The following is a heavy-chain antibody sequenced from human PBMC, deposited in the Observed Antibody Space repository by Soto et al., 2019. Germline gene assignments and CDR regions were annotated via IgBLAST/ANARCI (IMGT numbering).Heavy chain of an antibody. V-gene: IGHV4-34*01. CDR1: GGSFSGYY. CDR3: ARGPGSYYKYYYYGMDV. J-gene: IGHJ6*02. D-gene: IGHD3-10*01. Sequence: KPSETLSLTCAVYGGSFSGYYWSWIRQPPGKGLEWIGEINHSGSTNYNPSLKSRVTISVDTSKNQFSLKLSSVTAADTAVYYCARGPGSYYKYYYYGMDVWGQGTTVTVSS. CDR2: INHSGST.